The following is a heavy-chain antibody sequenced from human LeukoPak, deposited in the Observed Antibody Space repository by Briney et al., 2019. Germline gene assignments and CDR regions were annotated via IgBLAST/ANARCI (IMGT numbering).Heavy chain of an antibody. CDR1: GYSISSGYY. Sequence: SETLSLTCAVSGYSISSGYYWGWIRQPPGMGLEWIGSIYHSGSTYYNPSLKSRVTISVDTSKNQFSLKLSSVTAADTAVYYCARVGYSSSWYPDYWGQGTLVTVSS. J-gene: IGHJ4*02. D-gene: IGHD6-13*01. CDR3: ARVGYSSSWYPDY. CDR2: IYHSGST. V-gene: IGHV4-38-2*01.